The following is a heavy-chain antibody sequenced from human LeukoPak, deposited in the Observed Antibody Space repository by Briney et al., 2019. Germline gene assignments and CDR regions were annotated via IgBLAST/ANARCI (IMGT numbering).Heavy chain of an antibody. CDR3: ARTLVGASSKDPDY. Sequence: PGGSLRLSCAASGFTFSSHWMHWVRQAPGKGLVWVSRINSDGSSTSYADSVKGRFTISRDNAKNALYLQMNSLRAEDTAVYYCARTLVGASSKDPDYWGQGTLVTVSS. CDR1: GFTFSSHW. D-gene: IGHD1-26*01. CDR2: INSDGSST. J-gene: IGHJ4*02. V-gene: IGHV3-74*01.